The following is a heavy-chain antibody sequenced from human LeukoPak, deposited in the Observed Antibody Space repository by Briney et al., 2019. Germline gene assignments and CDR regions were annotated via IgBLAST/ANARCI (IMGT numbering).Heavy chain of an antibody. J-gene: IGHJ4*02. CDR3: ARDRAMATMDY. Sequence: ASVKVSCKASGYTFTSYYIHWVRQAPGQGLEWMGIINPSGGSTSYAQKFQGRVTMTRDTSTSTVYMELSSLKSEDTAVYYRARDRAMATMDYWGQGTLVTVSS. CDR2: INPSGGST. V-gene: IGHV1-46*01. CDR1: GYTFTSYY. D-gene: IGHD5-24*01.